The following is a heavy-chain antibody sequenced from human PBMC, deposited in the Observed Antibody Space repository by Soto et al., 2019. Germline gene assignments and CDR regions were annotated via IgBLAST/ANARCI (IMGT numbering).Heavy chain of an antibody. CDR3: ARRGSEAAREPYYYGMDV. J-gene: IGHJ6*02. V-gene: IGHV4-39*01. CDR2: IYYSGST. D-gene: IGHD6-6*01. CDR1: GGSISSSSYY. Sequence: KPSETLSLTCTVSGGSISSSSYYWGWIRQPPGKGLEWIGSIYYSGSTYYNPSLKSRVTISVDTSKNQFSLKLSSVTAADTAVYYCARRGSEAAREPYYYGMDVWGQGTTVTVSS.